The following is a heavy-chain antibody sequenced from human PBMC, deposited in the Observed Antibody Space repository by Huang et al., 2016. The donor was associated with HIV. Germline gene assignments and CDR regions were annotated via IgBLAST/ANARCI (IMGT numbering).Heavy chain of an antibody. CDR3: VHTRRYNNGWSPGNI. V-gene: IGHV2-5*02. Sequence: QITLKESGPTLVKPTQTLTLTCTFSGFSLSTCGVGVAWIRQPPGKALEWLAFIYWDVDKRYRPSLKSRLSIPQDASKNQVVLTVTNLDPVDTATYYCVHTRRYNNGWSPGNIWGQGTMVTVSS. D-gene: IGHD6-19*01. CDR2: IYWDVDK. J-gene: IGHJ3*02. CDR1: GFSLSTCGVG.